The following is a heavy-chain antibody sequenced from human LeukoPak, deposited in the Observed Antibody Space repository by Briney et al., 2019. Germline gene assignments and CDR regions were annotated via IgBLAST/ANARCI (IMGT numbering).Heavy chain of an antibody. V-gene: IGHV3-21*01. Sequence: KTGGSLRLSCVASGFTFSTYNMHWVRQAPGKGLEWVSTISSSSSSYKYYADSVKGRFTISRDNAKNSLYLQMNSLRAEDTAVYYCAKVFRDGYNYPFDYWGQGTLVTVSS. CDR2: ISSSSSSYK. CDR1: GFTFSTYN. CDR3: AKVFRDGYNYPFDY. J-gene: IGHJ4*02. D-gene: IGHD5-24*01.